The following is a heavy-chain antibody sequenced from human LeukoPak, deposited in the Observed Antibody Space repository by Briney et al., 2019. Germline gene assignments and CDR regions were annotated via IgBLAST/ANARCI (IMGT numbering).Heavy chain of an antibody. CDR3: TRHEWELPWDGFDY. D-gene: IGHD1-26*01. V-gene: IGHV3-73*01. CDR1: GFTFSGSA. J-gene: IGHJ4*02. CDR2: IRSKANSYAT. Sequence: GGPLRLSCAASGFTFSGSAMHWVRQASGKGLEWVGRIRSKANSYATAYAASVKGRFTISRDDSKNTAYLQMNSLKTEDTAVYYCTRHEWELPWDGFDYWGQGTLVTVSS.